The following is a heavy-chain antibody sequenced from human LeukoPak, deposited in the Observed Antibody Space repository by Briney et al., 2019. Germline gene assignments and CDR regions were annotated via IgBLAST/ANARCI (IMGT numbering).Heavy chain of an antibody. CDR2: IDLSGGST. J-gene: IGHJ5*02. Sequence: ASVKVSCKASGYTFTSYYMHWVRQAPGQGLEWMGIIDLSGGSTSYAQKFQGRVTMTRDTSTSTVYMELSSLRSEDTAVYYCARDLDVSFGRDNWFDPWGQGTLVTVSS. CDR3: ARDLDVSFGRDNWFDP. V-gene: IGHV1-46*01. CDR1: GYTFTSYY. D-gene: IGHD3-10*01.